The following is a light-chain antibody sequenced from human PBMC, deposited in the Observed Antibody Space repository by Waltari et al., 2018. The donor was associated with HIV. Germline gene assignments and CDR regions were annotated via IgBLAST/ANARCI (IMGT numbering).Light chain of an antibody. J-gene: IGLJ3*02. CDR3: QSYDNGLSTWV. CDR1: SSNLGAGSA. V-gene: IGLV1-40*01. CDR2: SNS. Sequence: QSVLTQPPSVSGAPGQRVTISCSGRSSNLGAGSAVHWYQLLPGRAPKVVISSNSNRPSGVPGRFSGSKSGTSASLAITGLQAEDEGDYYCQSYDNGLSTWVFGGGTILTVL.